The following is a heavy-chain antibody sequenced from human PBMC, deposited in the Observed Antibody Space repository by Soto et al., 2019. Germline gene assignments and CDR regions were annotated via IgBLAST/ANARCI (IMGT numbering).Heavy chain of an antibody. CDR3: ARLPRPIAARPTTKQNYYMDV. CDR1: GGSISSYY. V-gene: IGHV4-59*08. J-gene: IGHJ6*03. D-gene: IGHD6-6*01. CDR2: IYYSGST. Sequence: SETLSLTCTVSGGSISSYYWSWIRQPPGKGLEWIGYIYYSGSTNYNPSLKSRVTISVDTSKNQFSLKLSSVTAADTAVYYCARLPRPIAARPTTKQNYYMDVWGKGTTVTVSS.